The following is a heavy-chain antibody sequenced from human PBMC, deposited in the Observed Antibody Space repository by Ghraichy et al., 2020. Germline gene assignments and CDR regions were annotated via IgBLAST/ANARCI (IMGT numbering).Heavy chain of an antibody. CDR1: GYTLSDLS. V-gene: IGHV1-24*01. D-gene: IGHD3-22*01. CDR3: ATVGYYDSSGYYFDY. J-gene: IGHJ4*02. CDR2: FNPENGET. Sequence: ASLKVSCKVSGYTLSDLSMHWVRQTPGKGLEWMGGFNPENGETIYAQKFQGRVTMTEDTSTDTAYMELSSLRSEDTAVYYCATVGYYDSSGYYFDYWGQGTLVTVSS.